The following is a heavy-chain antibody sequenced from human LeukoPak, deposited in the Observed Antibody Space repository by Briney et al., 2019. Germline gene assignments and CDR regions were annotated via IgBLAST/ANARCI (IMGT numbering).Heavy chain of an antibody. CDR1: GFTFSNYA. V-gene: IGHV3-66*04. CDR2: TYSGGST. J-gene: IGHJ6*02. CDR3: ARPADYCSGGSCYYYYGMDV. D-gene: IGHD2-15*01. Sequence: GGSLRLSCVASGFTFSNYAMNWVRQAPGKGLEWVSVTYSGGSTYYADSVKGRFTISRDNSKNTLYLQMNSLRAEDTAVYYCARPADYCSGGSCYYYYGMDVWGQGTTVTVSS.